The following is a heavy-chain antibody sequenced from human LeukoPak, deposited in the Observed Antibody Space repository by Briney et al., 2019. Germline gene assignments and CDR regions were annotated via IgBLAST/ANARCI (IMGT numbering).Heavy chain of an antibody. V-gene: IGHV4-30-2*01. J-gene: IGHJ4*02. D-gene: IGHD3-22*01. CDR3: ASSPHYYDSSGYYLAFDY. CDR1: GGSISSGGYY. Sequence: SETLSLTCTVSGGSISSGGYYWSWIRQPPGKGLEWIGYIHHSGSTYYNPSLKSRVTISVDRSKNQFSLKLSSVTAADTAVYYCASSPHYYDSSGYYLAFDYWGQGTLVTVSS. CDR2: IHHSGST.